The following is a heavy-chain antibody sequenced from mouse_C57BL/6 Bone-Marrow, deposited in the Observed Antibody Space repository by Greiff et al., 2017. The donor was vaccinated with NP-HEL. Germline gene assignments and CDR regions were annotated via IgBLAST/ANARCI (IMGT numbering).Heavy chain of an antibody. CDR3: ARERGATNAMDY. Sequence: QVQLQQSGAELARPGASVKLSCKASGYTFTSYGISWVKPRPGQGLEWIGEIYPRSGNTYYNEKFKGKATLTADTSSSTAYMELRSLTSEDSAVYFCARERGATNAMDYWGQGTSVTVSS. D-gene: IGHD1-1*01. CDR1: GYTFTSYG. CDR2: IYPRSGNT. J-gene: IGHJ4*01. V-gene: IGHV1-81*01.